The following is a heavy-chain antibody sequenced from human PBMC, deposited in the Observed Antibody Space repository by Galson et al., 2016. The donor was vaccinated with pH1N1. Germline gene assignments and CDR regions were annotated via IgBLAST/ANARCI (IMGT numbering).Heavy chain of an antibody. CDR2: IDWDDDK. D-gene: IGHD4-17*01. Sequence: ALVKPTQTLTLTCTFSGFSLSTSGMCVSWIRQPPGKALEWLALIDWDDDKYYSTSLKTKLTISKDTSKNQVVLTMTNMDPVDTATYYCARMTYGDYSNWFDPWGQGTLVTGSS. CDR1: GFSLSTSGMC. V-gene: IGHV2-70*01. J-gene: IGHJ5*02. CDR3: ARMTYGDYSNWFDP.